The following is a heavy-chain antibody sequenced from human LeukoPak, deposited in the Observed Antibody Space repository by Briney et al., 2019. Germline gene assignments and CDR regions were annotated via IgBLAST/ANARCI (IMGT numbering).Heavy chain of an antibody. J-gene: IGHJ4*02. D-gene: IGHD1-26*01. CDR2: IKQDGGEK. V-gene: IGHV3-7*01. CDR3: IGGSNMDY. Sequence: GGSLRLSCAASGFTFSSYWMSWVRQAPGKGLEWVANIKQDGGEKYCADSVKGRFTISRDNARNSLYLQMNSLRAEDTAVYYCIGGSNMDYWGQGTLVTVSS. CDR1: GFTFSSYW.